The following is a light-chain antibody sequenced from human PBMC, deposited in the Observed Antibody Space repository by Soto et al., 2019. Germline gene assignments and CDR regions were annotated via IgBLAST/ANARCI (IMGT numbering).Light chain of an antibody. CDR1: SSDVGAYNL. CDR3: SSYTSSNSLYV. CDR2: EVS. V-gene: IGLV2-14*01. Sequence: QSVLTQPASVSGSPGQSITISCTGTSSDVGAYNLVSWYQQHPGKAPKLMIFEVSHRPSGVSNRFSGSKSGNTASLTISGLQAEDEADYYCSSYTSSNSLYVFGTGTKLTVL. J-gene: IGLJ1*01.